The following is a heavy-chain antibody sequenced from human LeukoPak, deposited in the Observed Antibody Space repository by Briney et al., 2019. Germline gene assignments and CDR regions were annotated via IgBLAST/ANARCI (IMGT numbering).Heavy chain of an antibody. D-gene: IGHD2-21*02. CDR2: ISYDGSNK. J-gene: IGHJ6*02. CDR1: GFTFSSYG. V-gene: IGHV3-30*19. Sequence: GGSLRLSCAASGFTFSSYGMHWVRQAPGKGLEWVAVISYDGSNKYYADSVKGRFTISRDNSKNTLYLQMNSLRAEDTAVYYCARDLGAAYCGGDCYPPTMDVWGQGTTVTVSS. CDR3: ARDLGAAYCGGDCYPPTMDV.